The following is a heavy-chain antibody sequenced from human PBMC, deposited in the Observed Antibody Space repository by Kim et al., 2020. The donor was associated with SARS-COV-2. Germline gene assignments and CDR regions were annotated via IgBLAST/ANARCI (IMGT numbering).Heavy chain of an antibody. CDR3: AKDWAMVLYYFDY. Sequence: DSVKGRFTISRDNSKNTLYLQMNSLRAEDTAVYYCAKDWAMVLYYFDYWGQGTLVTVSS. J-gene: IGHJ4*02. D-gene: IGHD5-18*01. V-gene: IGHV3-23*01.